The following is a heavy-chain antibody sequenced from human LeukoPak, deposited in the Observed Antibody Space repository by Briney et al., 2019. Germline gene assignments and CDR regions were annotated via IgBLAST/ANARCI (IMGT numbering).Heavy chain of an antibody. CDR1: GGSFSGYY. D-gene: IGHD2-2*01. J-gene: IGHJ6*02. CDR2: INHSGST. CDR3: AREVGGLGSSTSCYARFCYYGMDV. Sequence: KTSETLSLTCAVYGGSFSGYYWSWIRQPPGKGLEWIGEINHSGSTNYNPSLKSRVTISVDTSKNQFSLKLSSVTAADTAVYYCAREVGGLGSSTSCYARFCYYGMDVWGQGTTVTVSS. V-gene: IGHV4-34*01.